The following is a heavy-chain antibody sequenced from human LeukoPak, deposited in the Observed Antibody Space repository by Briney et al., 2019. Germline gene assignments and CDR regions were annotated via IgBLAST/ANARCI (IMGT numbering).Heavy chain of an antibody. CDR1: GGSISSYY. D-gene: IGHD6-13*01. CDR2: IYTSGST. Sequence: SETLSLTCTVSGGSISSYYWSWIRQPAGKGLEWIGRIYTSGSTNYNPSLKSRVTMSVDTSKNQFSLKLSSVTAADTAVYYCARISRAAGTFLSGNSYYYMDVWGKGTTVTVSS. J-gene: IGHJ6*03. V-gene: IGHV4-4*07. CDR3: ARISRAAGTFLSGNSYYYMDV.